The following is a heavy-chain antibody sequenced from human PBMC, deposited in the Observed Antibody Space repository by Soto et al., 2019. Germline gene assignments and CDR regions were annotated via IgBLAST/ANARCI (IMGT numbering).Heavy chain of an antibody. V-gene: IGHV4-30-4*01. D-gene: IGHD1-7*01. CDR2: IYYSGST. J-gene: IGHJ4*02. Sequence: SETLSLTCTVSGAPISSGDYYWSWVRQAPGKGLEWVGYIYYSGSTYYNPSLKRRLDISLDVSKNLFSLRLTSVTASDTAVYFCARVGCGVDELSYWGPGMLVTSPQ. CDR1: GAPISSGDYY. CDR3: ARVGCGVDELSY.